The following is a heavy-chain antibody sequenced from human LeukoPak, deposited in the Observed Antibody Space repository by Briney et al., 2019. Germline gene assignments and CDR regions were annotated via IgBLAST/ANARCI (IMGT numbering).Heavy chain of an antibody. CDR2: IYSGGST. Sequence: GGSLRLSCAASGFTVSSNYMSWVRQAPGKGLEWVSVIYSGGSTYYADSVKGRFTISRDNSKNTLYLQMNSLRAKDTAVYYCARYYGSGNYYTYYFEYWGQGTLVTVS. V-gene: IGHV3-53*01. J-gene: IGHJ4*02. D-gene: IGHD3-10*01. CDR1: GFTVSSNY. CDR3: ARYYGSGNYYTYYFEY.